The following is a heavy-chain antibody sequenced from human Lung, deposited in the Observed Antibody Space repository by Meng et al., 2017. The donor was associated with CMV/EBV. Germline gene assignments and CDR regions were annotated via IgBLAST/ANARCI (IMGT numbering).Heavy chain of an antibody. V-gene: IGHV4-39*02. CDR1: GAPITSRRYS. Sequence: SETLSLXCSVLGAPITSRRYSWGWIRQPPGKGLEWIGGIHNGGGSSHSPTLKSRVTVSLDTSKNHFSLRLTSVTASDTAIYYCARSGRGGTFLELDYYYAMDVWGQGXTVTVSS. D-gene: IGHD3-10*01. J-gene: IGHJ6*02. CDR2: IHNGGGS. CDR3: ARSGRGGTFLELDYYYAMDV.